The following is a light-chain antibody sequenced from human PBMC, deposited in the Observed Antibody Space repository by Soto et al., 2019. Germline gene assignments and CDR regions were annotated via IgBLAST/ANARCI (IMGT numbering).Light chain of an antibody. CDR3: CSYAGSYTWV. CDR2: DVS. J-gene: IGLJ3*02. CDR1: SSDVGGYNY. Sequence: QSALTQPRSVSGSPGQSVTISCTGTSSDVGGYNYVSWYQQRPGKAPKLMISDVSERPSGVPDRFSGSKSGNTASLTISGLQAEDEAGYYCCSYAGSYTWVFGGGTKVTVL. V-gene: IGLV2-11*01.